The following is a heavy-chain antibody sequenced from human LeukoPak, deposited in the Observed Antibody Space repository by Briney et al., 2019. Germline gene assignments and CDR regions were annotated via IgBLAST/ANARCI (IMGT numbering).Heavy chain of an antibody. D-gene: IGHD3-10*01. J-gene: IGHJ4*02. Sequence: GGSLRLSCAASGFTFSRYGMHWVRQAPGKGLEWVAVISYDGSNKYYADSVKGRFTIPRDNSKNAVYLQMNSMRAEDTAVYYCAKVFIDMVSPAHYFDYWGQGTLVTVSS. CDR2: ISYDGSNK. CDR3: AKVFIDMVSPAHYFDY. V-gene: IGHV3-30*18. CDR1: GFTFSRYG.